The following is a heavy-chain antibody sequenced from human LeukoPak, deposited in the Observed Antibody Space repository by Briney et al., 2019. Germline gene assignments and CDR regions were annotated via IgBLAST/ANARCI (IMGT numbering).Heavy chain of an antibody. D-gene: IGHD1-26*01. V-gene: IGHV1-24*01. J-gene: IGHJ3*02. CDR1: GYALSELS. Sequence: GASVKVSCMVSGYALSELSMHWVRQAPGEGLEWMGGFDTEDAEKMYAQKFQGRVTMTEDTSTDTAYMELSSLRSEDTAVYYCATWDISGAYRAFHIWGQGTVVTVSS. CDR2: FDTEDAEK. CDR3: ATWDISGAYRAFHI.